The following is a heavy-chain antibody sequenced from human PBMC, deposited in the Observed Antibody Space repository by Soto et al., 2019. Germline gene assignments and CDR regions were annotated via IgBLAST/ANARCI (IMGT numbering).Heavy chain of an antibody. CDR1: GYGFSNYY. CDR3: ARLGYGDYVAQ. V-gene: IGHV5-10-1*01. J-gene: IGHJ4*02. D-gene: IGHD4-17*01. Sequence: GESLKISCTGSGYGFSNYYIAWVRQMPGKDLEWMGKIDPGDSYTYYSPSFQGHVTISTDKSINTAYLQWSSLRTSDTAIYYCARLGYGDYVAQWGQGTLVTVSS. CDR2: IDPGDSYT.